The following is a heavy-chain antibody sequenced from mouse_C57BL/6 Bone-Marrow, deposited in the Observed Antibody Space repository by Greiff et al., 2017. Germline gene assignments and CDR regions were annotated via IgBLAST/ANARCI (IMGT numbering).Heavy chain of an antibody. J-gene: IGHJ4*01. Sequence: VKLQQPGAELVKPGASVKLSCKASGYTFTSYWMHWVKPRPGQGLEWIGMIHPNSGSTNYNEKFKSKATLTVDKSSSTAYMQLSSLTSEDSAVYYCARDYAMDYWGQGTSVTVSS. V-gene: IGHV1-64*01. CDR1: GYTFTSYW. CDR2: IHPNSGST. CDR3: ARDYAMDY.